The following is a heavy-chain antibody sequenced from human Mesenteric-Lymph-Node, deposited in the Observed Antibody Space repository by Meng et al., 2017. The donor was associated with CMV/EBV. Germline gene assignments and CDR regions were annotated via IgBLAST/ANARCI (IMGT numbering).Heavy chain of an antibody. CDR3: ARVIEAAAGSFDY. J-gene: IGHJ4*02. Sequence: ASVKVSCKASGYSFSTYGISWVRQAPGQGLEWMGWISGNNGNAKYAQKLQGRVTMTTDPSTSTVYMELRSLRSEDTAVYYCARVIEAAAGSFDYWGQGTLVTVSS. V-gene: IGHV1-18*01. CDR1: GYSFSTYG. CDR2: ISGNNGNA. D-gene: IGHD6-13*01.